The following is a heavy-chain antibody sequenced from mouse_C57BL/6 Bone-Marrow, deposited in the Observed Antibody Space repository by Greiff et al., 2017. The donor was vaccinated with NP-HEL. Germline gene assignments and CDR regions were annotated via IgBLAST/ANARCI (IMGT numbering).Heavy chain of an antibody. Sequence: EVMLVESGGGLVKPGGSLKLSCAASGFTFSSYAMSWVRQTPEKRLEWVATISDGGSYTYYPDNVKGRVTISRDNAKNNLYLQMSHLKSEDTAMYYCARFMITTTYYYAMDYWGQGTSVTVSS. CDR1: GFTFSSYA. J-gene: IGHJ4*01. CDR2: ISDGGSYT. CDR3: ARFMITTTYYYAMDY. D-gene: IGHD2-4*01. V-gene: IGHV5-4*03.